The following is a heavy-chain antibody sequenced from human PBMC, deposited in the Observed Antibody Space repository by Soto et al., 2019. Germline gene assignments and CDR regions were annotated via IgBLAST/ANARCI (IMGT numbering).Heavy chain of an antibody. V-gene: IGHV3-30-3*01. CDR3: ASPTGGYMVWVDP. Sequence: QVQLVESGGGVVQPGRSLRLSCAASGFTFSSYAMHWVRQAPGKGLEWVAVISYDGSNKYYADSVKGRFTISRDNSKNTLYLQMNSLRAEYTSVYYCASPTGGYMVWVDPWGQRNLVTVSS. CDR2: ISYDGSNK. J-gene: IGHJ5*02. CDR1: GFTFSSYA. D-gene: IGHD1-26*01.